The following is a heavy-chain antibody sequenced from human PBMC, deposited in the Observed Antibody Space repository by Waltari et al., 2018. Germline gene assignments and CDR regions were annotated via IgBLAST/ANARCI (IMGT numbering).Heavy chain of an antibody. Sequence: VQLVESGGGVVQPGRSLSRSCRVPGVSVGRHVLHTVRAARGKGVRWVAVTSNDESNKYSAKSVKGRFTISRDNSKNTLYLQMNSLRAEDTAVYYCAKDPNQSSPSSDPLFDYWGQGTLVTVSS. CDR3: AKDPNQSSPSSDPLFDY. CDR1: GVSVGRHV. CDR2: TSNDESNK. V-gene: IGHV3-30*18. J-gene: IGHJ4*02.